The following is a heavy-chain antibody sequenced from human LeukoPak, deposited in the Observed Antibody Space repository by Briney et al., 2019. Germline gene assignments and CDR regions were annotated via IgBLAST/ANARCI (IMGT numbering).Heavy chain of an antibody. D-gene: IGHD2-8*01. V-gene: IGHV1-18*01. CDR2: ISAYNGNT. CDR1: SYTFTSYG. J-gene: IGHJ4*02. CDR3: ARDRGPYCTNGVCDFDY. Sequence: ASVKVSCKASSYTFTSYGISWVRQAPGQGLEWMGWISAYNGNTNYAQKLQGRVTMTTDTSTSTAYMELRSLRSDDTAVYYCARDRGPYCTNGVCDFDYWGQGTLVTVSS.